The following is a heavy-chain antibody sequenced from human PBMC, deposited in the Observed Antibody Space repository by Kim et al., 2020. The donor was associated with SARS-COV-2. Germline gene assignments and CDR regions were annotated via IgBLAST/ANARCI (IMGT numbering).Heavy chain of an antibody. Sequence: YTPSLKRRVTISVDTSKNQFSLKLSSVTAADTAVYYCARDRIAVAGQFDYWGQGTLVTVSS. D-gene: IGHD6-19*01. CDR3: ARDRIAVAGQFDY. J-gene: IGHJ4*02. V-gene: IGHV4-39*07.